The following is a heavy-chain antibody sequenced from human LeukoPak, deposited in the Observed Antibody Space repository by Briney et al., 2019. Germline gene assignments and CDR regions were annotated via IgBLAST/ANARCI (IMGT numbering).Heavy chain of an antibody. Sequence: GGSLRLSCAASGFTFSSYAMSWVRPAPGKGLEWVSAISGSGGSTNYADSVKGRFTISRDNSKNTLYLQMNSLRAEVTAVYYCAKMVDSYGTFDYWGQGTLVTVSS. D-gene: IGHD5-18*01. CDR1: GFTFSSYA. CDR2: ISGSGGST. CDR3: AKMVDSYGTFDY. J-gene: IGHJ4*02. V-gene: IGHV3-23*01.